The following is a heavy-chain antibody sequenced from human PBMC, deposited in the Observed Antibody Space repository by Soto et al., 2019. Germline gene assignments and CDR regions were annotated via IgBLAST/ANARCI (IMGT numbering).Heavy chain of an antibody. Sequence: GGSLRLSCAASGFAFNGSALHWVRQAPGKGLEWVGRIRSKPNNYATAYVASVKGRFTISRDDSKNTAYLQMTSLKTEDTAVYYCIRGGGSNTQRYYYMDVWGKGTTVTVS. CDR2: IRSKPNNYAT. J-gene: IGHJ6*03. CDR1: GFAFNGSA. CDR3: IRGGGSNTQRYYYMDV. D-gene: IGHD2-2*01. V-gene: IGHV3-73*01.